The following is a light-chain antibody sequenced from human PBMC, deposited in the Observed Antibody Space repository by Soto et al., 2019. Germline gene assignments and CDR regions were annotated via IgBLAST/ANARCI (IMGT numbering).Light chain of an antibody. V-gene: IGKV1-33*01. CDR1: QDIAHY. J-gene: IGKJ4*01. Sequence: DIQMTQSPSSLSASVGDRVTITCQASQDIAHYLNWYQHKPGKAPKLLIYDASNLETGVPSRFGGSGSGTDFTFTINSLQPEDTATYYCQEYDNRPLITFGGGTK. CDR3: QEYDNRPLIT. CDR2: DAS.